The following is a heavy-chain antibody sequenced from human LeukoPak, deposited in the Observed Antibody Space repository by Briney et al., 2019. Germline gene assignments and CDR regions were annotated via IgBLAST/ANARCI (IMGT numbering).Heavy chain of an antibody. J-gene: IGHJ4*02. Sequence: SFXXXGMHWVRQAPGKGVEWVAFIRYDGTNKYYADSVKGRFTISRDNSKNTLYLQMNSLRAEDTAMYYCAKDSAYYYDSSGYYYDWGQGTLVTVSS. CDR2: IRYDGTNK. V-gene: IGHV3-30*02. CDR3: AKDSAYYYDSSGYYYD. D-gene: IGHD3-22*01. CDR1: SFXXXG.